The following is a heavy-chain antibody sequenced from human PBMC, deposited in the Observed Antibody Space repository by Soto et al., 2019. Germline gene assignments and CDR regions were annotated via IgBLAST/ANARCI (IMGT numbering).Heavy chain of an antibody. V-gene: IGHV3-23*01. CDR2: ISGTGYNT. CDR1: GFTFTSYA. D-gene: IGHD6-13*01. J-gene: IGHJ4*02. CDR3: AKAGFSSSWSPTYFDY. Sequence: GGSLRLSCAASGFTFTSYAMNWVRLAPGKGLEWVSAISGTGYNTYYADSVKGRFTISRDNTKNTLYLQMNSLRAEDTAVYYCAKAGFSSSWSPTYFDYWGQGTLLTVSS.